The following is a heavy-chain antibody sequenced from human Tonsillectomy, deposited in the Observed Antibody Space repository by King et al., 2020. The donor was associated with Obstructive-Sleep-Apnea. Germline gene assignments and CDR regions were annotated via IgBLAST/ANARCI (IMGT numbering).Heavy chain of an antibody. CDR2: IYYSGIT. J-gene: IGHJ4*02. CDR1: GGSISSYY. CDR3: ARGRDLYYDRSGIDY. D-gene: IGHD3-22*01. V-gene: IGHV4-59*01. Sequence: VQLQESGPRLVKPSETLSLICTVSGGSISSYYWSWIRQPPGKGLEWIGYIYYSGITNYNPSLKSRGTISVDTSKNQFSLKLSSVTASDTAVDYCARGRDLYYDRSGIDYCGQGTLDTVSS.